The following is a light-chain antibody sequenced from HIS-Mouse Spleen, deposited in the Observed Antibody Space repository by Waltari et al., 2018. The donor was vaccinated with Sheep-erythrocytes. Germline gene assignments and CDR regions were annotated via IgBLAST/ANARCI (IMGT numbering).Light chain of an antibody. J-gene: IGLJ3*02. CDR2: QES. CDR3: QAWDSSTAWV. Sequence: SYELTQPPSVSVSPGQTASITCSGDKLGDKYACWYQQKPGQSPVLVIYQESKRPSGIPERFSGSNSGNTATLTISGTQAMDEADYYCQAWDSSTAWVFGGGTK. V-gene: IGLV3-1*01. CDR1: KLGDKY.